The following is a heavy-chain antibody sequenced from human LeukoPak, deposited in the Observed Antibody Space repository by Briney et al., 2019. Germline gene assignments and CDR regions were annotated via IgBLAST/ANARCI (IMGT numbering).Heavy chain of an antibody. CDR1: GGSFSGYY. CDR3: ARSRYYYDSSGYHRDFDY. D-gene: IGHD3-22*01. CDR2: INHSGST. Sequence: PSETLSLTCAVYGGSFSGYYWSWIRQPPGKGLEWIGEINHSGSTNYNPSLKSRVTISVDTSKNQFSLKLSSVTAADTAVYYCARSRYYYDSSGYHRDFDYWGQGTLVTVSS. J-gene: IGHJ4*02. V-gene: IGHV4-34*09.